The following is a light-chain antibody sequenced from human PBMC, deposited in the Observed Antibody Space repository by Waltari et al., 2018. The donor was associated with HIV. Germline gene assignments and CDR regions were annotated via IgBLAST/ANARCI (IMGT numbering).Light chain of an antibody. J-gene: IGLJ3*02. Sequence: SALTPPASVSGSPGPSVTISFPGTRSDFGRFNLFSLYQPPPGKAPKLIIYEVTTPPPGVSNRFSGSKSGNTASLTISGLQADDEADYHCCSYVGSRTLLFGGGTKVTVL. CDR3: CSYVGSRTLL. CDR2: EVT. V-gene: IGLV2-23*02. CDR1: RSDFGRFNL.